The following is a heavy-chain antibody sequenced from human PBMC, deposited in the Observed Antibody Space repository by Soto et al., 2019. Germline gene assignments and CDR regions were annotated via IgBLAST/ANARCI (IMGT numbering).Heavy chain of an antibody. V-gene: IGHV3-21*06. CDR3: ATLTYCSSASCPNYYYVMDV. Sequence: PGGSLRLSCAASGFIFENCGMSWVRQAPGKGLEWISSISGSGSNYIYYADSVKGRFTISRDNAKNSLFLQMNSLRAEDTAVYYCATLTYCSSASCPNYYYVMDVWGQGTTVTVSS. J-gene: IGHJ6*02. D-gene: IGHD2-2*01. CDR2: ISGSGSNYI. CDR1: GFIFENCG.